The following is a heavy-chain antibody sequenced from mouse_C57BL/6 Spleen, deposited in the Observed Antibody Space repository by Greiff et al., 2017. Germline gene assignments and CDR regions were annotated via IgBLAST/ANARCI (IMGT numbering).Heavy chain of an antibody. Sequence: VQLQQSGAELMKPGASVKLSCKATGYTFTGYWIVWVKQRPGHGLEWIGEILPGSGSTNYNEKFKGKATFTADTSSNTAYMQLSSLTTEDSANYYCTRRGSMMVTGFAYWGQGTLVTVSA. J-gene: IGHJ3*01. CDR3: TRRGSMMVTGFAY. D-gene: IGHD2-3*01. CDR1: GYTFTGYW. CDR2: ILPGSGST. V-gene: IGHV1-9*01.